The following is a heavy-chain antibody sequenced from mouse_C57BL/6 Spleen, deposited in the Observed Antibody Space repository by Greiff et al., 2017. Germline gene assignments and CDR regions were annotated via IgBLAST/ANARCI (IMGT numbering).Heavy chain of an antibody. V-gene: IGHV1-52*01. J-gene: IGHJ1*03. Sequence: QVQLKQPGAELVRPGSSVKLSCKASGYTFTSYWMHWVKQRPIQGLEWIGNIDPSDSETHYNQKFKDKATLTVDKSSSTAYMQLSSLTSEDSAVYYCARLRSTTYLDVWGTGTTVTVSS. CDR3: ARLRSTTYLDV. CDR2: IDPSDSET. D-gene: IGHD1-1*01. CDR1: GYTFTSYW.